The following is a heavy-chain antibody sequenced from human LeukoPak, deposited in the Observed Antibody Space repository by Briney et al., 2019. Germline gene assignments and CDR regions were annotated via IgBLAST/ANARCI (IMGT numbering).Heavy chain of an antibody. J-gene: IGHJ4*02. D-gene: IGHD3-9*01. CDR3: ARAWKSGYGGYYFDY. Sequence: GGSLRLSCAASGFTFSSYGMHWVRQAPGKGLEWVAVISYDGSNKYYADSVKGRFTISRDNSKNTLYLQMNSLRAEDTAVYYCARAWKSGYGGYYFDYWGQGTLVTVSS. CDR2: ISYDGSNK. CDR1: GFTFSSYG. V-gene: IGHV3-30*03.